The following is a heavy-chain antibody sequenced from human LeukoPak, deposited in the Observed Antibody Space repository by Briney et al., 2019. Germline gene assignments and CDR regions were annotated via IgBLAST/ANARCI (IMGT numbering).Heavy chain of an antibody. D-gene: IGHD3-10*01. CDR3: ARVLRPMASQYYFDY. Sequence: PSETLSLTCTVSGGSISNYYWSWIRQPPGKRLEWIAYVSYSGSSSSNPSLESRVTISVDTSKNQFSLKLSSVTAADTAVYYCARVLRPMASQYYFDYWGQGTLVTVSS. V-gene: IGHV4-59*01. CDR2: VSYSGSS. J-gene: IGHJ4*02. CDR1: GGSISNYY.